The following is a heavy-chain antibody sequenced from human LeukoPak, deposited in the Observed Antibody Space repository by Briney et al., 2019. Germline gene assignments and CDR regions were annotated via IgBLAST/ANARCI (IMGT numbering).Heavy chain of an antibody. V-gene: IGHV1-69*13. CDR2: IIPIFGTA. CDR1: GGTFSSYA. Sequence: SVKVSCKASGGTFSSYAISWVRQAPGQGLEWMGGIIPIFGTANYAQKFQGRVTITADESTSTAYMELSSLRSEDTAVCYCARGPTQLAVRPDYFDYWGQGTLVTVSS. J-gene: IGHJ4*02. CDR3: ARGPTQLAVRPDYFDY. D-gene: IGHD6-6*01.